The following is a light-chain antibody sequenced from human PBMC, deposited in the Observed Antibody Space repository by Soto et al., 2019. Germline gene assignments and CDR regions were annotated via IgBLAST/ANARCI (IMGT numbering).Light chain of an antibody. CDR1: TSDFGFYNY. V-gene: IGLV2-14*01. Sequence: QSALTQPASVSGSPGQSITISCTGTTSDFGFYNYVSWYQHHPGKAPKLLIYEVTNRHSGVSNRFSGSKSGDTASLTISGLQAGDEAEYYCCSDTTRGTYVFGSGTKLTVL. CDR3: CSDTTRGTYV. J-gene: IGLJ1*01. CDR2: EVT.